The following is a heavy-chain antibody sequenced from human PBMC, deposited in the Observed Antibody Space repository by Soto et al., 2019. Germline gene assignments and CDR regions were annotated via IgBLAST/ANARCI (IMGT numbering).Heavy chain of an antibody. J-gene: IGHJ6*02. D-gene: IGHD5-18*01. CDR1: GFPFSSYS. CDR3: ARDKGTRGYSYGYYYGMDV. Sequence: GGSLRLSCAASGFPFSSYSMNWVRQAPGKGLEWVSYISSSSSTIYYADSVKGRFTISRDNAKNSLYLQMNSLRDEDTAVYYCARDKGTRGYSYGYYYGMDVWGQGTTVTVS. V-gene: IGHV3-48*02. CDR2: ISSSSSTI.